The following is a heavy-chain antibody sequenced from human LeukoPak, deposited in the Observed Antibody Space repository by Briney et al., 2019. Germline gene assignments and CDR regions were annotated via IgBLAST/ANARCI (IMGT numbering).Heavy chain of an antibody. V-gene: IGHV3-48*01. CDR2: ISSSSSTI. D-gene: IGHD3-10*01. Sequence: GGSLRLSCAASGFTFSSYSMNWVRQAPGKGLEWVSYISSSSSTIYYADSVKGRFTISRDNAKNSLYLQMNSLRAEDTAVYYCAKQPRGFAAFDIWGQGTMVTVSS. CDR1: GFTFSSYS. J-gene: IGHJ3*02. CDR3: AKQPRGFAAFDI.